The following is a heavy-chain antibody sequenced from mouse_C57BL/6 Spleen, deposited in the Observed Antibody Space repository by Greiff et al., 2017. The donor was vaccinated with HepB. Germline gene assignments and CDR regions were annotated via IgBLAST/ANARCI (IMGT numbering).Heavy chain of an antibody. J-gene: IGHJ3*01. CDR3: VRPYYDGSWFAY. D-gene: IGHD1-1*01. CDR2: IRSKSNNYAT. CDR1: GFSFNTYA. Sequence: EVQRVESGGGLVQPKGSLKLSCAASGFSFNTYAMNWVRQAPGKGLEWVARIRSKSNNYATYYADSVKDRFTISRDDSESMLYLQMNNLKTEDTAIYYCVRPYYDGSWFAYWGQGTLVTVSA. V-gene: IGHV10-1*01.